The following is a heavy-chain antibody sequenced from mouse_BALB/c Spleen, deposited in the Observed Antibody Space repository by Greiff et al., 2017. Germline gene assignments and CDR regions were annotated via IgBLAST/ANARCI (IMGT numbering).Heavy chain of an antibody. J-gene: IGHJ4*01. D-gene: IGHD1-1*01. Sequence: VQLQQSGAELVKPGASVKLSCKASGYTFTSYYMYWVKQRPGQGLEWIGEINPSNGGTNFNEKFKSKATLTVDKPSSTAYMQLSSLTSEDSAVYYCILLRDYYAMDYWGQGTSVTVSS. V-gene: IGHV1S81*02. CDR1: GYTFTSYY. CDR2: INPSNGGT. CDR3: ILLRDYYAMDY.